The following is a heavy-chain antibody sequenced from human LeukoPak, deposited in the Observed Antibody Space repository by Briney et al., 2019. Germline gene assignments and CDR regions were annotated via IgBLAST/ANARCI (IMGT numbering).Heavy chain of an antibody. CDR2: ISPYNGNT. CDR1: GYIFVNYG. J-gene: IGHJ4*02. V-gene: IGHV1-18*01. Sequence: ASVKVSCKASGYIFVNYGISWVRQAPGQGLEWMGWISPYNGNTNYAQILQGRVTMTTDTSTSTAYMELRSLRSDDTAVCYCARSPGPPPPTDYWGQGTLVSVSS. CDR3: ARSPGPPPPTDY.